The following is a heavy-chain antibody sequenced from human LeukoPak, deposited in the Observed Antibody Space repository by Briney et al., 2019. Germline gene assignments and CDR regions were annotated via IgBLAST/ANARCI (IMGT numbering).Heavy chain of an antibody. V-gene: IGHV3-48*03. J-gene: IGHJ4*02. CDR1: GFTFSSYE. Sequence: PGGSLRLSCAASGFTFSSYEMNWVRQSPGKGLEWVSYISSSGSTIYYADSVKGRFTISRDNAKNSLYLQMNSLRAEDTAVYYCARELAAAGYPRIDYWGQGTLVTVSS. CDR3: ARELAAAGYPRIDY. D-gene: IGHD6-13*01. CDR2: ISSSGSTI.